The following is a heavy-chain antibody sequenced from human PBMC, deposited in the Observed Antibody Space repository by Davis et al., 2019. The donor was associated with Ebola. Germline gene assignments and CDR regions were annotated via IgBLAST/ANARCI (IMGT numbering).Heavy chain of an antibody. D-gene: IGHD2-15*01. V-gene: IGHV1-46*03. Sequence: AASVKVSCKASGYTFTSYYMHWVRQAPGQGLERMGIINPSGGSTSYAQKFQGRVTMTRDTSTSTVYMELSSLRSEDTAVYYCARDQIVVVVAATPSGNYYYYGMDVWGQGTTVTVSS. CDR2: INPSGGST. CDR1: GYTFTSYY. J-gene: IGHJ6*02. CDR3: ARDQIVVVVAATPSGNYYYYGMDV.